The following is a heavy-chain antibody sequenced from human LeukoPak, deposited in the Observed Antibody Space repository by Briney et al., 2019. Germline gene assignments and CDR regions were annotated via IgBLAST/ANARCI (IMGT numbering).Heavy chain of an antibody. Sequence: GVSLRLSCGASGFTVSSNYMSWVRQPPGKGLEGVSVIYSGGSTYYADSVRGRFTISRDNSKNTVYLQMNSLRAEDTAVYYCAREGSSCYFDYWGQGTLVTVSS. V-gene: IGHV3-66*02. J-gene: IGHJ4*02. CDR2: IYSGGST. D-gene: IGHD2-15*01. CDR1: GFTVSSNY. CDR3: AREGSSCYFDY.